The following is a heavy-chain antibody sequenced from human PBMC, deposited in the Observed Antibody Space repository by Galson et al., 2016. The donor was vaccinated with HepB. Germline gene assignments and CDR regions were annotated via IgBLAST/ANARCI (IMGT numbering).Heavy chain of an antibody. V-gene: IGHV1-18*01. D-gene: IGHD1-1*01. CDR1: GYTFTTYP. J-gene: IGHJ5*02. Sequence: SVKVSCKASGYTFTTYPISWVRQAPGQGLEWMGWISPYNGDTNYAQKLQDRVSVTTDTSTSTVYMDLESLRSDDTAVYYCARGGTTGWMGGMVPWGQGTLVTVSS. CDR3: ARGGTTGWMGGMVP. CDR2: ISPYNGDT.